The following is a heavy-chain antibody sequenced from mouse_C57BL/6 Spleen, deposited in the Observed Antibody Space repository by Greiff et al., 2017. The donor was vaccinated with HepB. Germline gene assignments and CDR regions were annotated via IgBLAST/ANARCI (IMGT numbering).Heavy chain of an antibody. CDR2: ISYSGST. J-gene: IGHJ2*01. CDR1: GYSITSGYD. Sequence: EVKLMESGPGMVKPSQSLSLTCTVTGYSITSGYDWHWIRHFPGNKLEWMGYISYSGSTNYNPSLKSRISITHDTSKNHFFLQLNSVTTEDTATYYCARALTGRYFDYWGQGTTLTVSS. D-gene: IGHD4-1*01. V-gene: IGHV3-1*01. CDR3: ARALTGRYFDY.